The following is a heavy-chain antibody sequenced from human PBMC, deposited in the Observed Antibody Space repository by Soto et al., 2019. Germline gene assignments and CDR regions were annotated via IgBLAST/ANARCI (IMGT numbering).Heavy chain of an antibody. V-gene: IGHV3-7*01. CDR2: IKFEPSDK. J-gene: IGHJ4*01. D-gene: IGHD3-10*01. CDR1: GFTLGVYW. CDR3: AMYSGDGSGTSVNHCLDY. Sequence: GSLRLEGAASGFTLGVYWMSWVRQAPGTGLEWMATIKFEPSDKKYVDSLKGRFTMCRDNAKNSLYLQMASLRSENTAVYYCAMYSGDGSGTSVNHCLDYWGHGTLVTVSS.